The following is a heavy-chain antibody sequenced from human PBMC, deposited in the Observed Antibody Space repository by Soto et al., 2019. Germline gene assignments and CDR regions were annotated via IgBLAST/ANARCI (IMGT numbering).Heavy chain of an antibody. CDR3: ARPLYANWAFAV. CDR2: IYKSGLA. D-gene: IGHD1-1*01. CDR1: VDSMAISDFL. J-gene: IGHJ3*01. Sequence: PAETLSLTCTFSVDSMAISDFLWGWLRQPPGKGLEWIGGIYKSGLADYNPSLRRRASVSVDTSRNQLFLNLTSMTAADTAIYYCARPLYANWAFAVWGQGKLVTVSS. V-gene: IGHV4-39*01.